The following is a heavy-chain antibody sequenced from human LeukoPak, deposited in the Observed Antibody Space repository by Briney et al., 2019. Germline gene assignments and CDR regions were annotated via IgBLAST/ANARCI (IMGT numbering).Heavy chain of an antibody. D-gene: IGHD1-26*01. CDR1: GFTFSSYS. V-gene: IGHV3-48*01. CDR3: ARDLRWELPNAFDI. J-gene: IGHJ3*02. CDR2: ISSSSSTI. Sequence: GRSLRLSCAASGFTFSSYSMNWVRQAPGKGLEWVSYISSSSSTIYYADSVKGRFTISRDNAKNSLYLQMNSLRAEDTAVYYCARDLRWELPNAFDIWGQGTMVTVSS.